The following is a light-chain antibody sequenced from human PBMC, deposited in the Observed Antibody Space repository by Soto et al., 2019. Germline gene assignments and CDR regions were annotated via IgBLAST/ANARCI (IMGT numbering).Light chain of an antibody. CDR3: QQYNNWPFS. J-gene: IGKJ5*01. CDR1: QGIGDT. CDR2: DIS. Sequence: EIIMSQSPATLSVSPGEGATLSCRASQGIGDTLAWYQLRRGQPPRLLIYDISTRATGVPARFSGSGSGTEFTLTISGLQSEDFALYFCQQYNNWPFSFGPGTRLEIK. V-gene: IGKV3-15*01.